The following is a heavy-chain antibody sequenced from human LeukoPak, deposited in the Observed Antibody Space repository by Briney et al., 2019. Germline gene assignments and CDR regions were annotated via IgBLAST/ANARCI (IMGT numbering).Heavy chain of an antibody. Sequence: GGSLRLSCAASGFTFSSYGMHWVRQAPGKGLEWVAVISYDGSNKYYADSVKGRFTISRDNSKNTLYLQMNSLRAEDTAVYYCAKAEDILTQGDYWGQGTLLTVSS. V-gene: IGHV3-30*18. J-gene: IGHJ4*02. CDR2: ISYDGSNK. CDR1: GFTFSSYG. D-gene: IGHD3-9*01. CDR3: AKAEDILTQGDY.